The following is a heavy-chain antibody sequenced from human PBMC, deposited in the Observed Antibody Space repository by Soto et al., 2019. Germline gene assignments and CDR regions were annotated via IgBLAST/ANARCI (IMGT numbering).Heavy chain of an antibody. CDR3: ARGATVTQYDY. Sequence: QVQLQESGPGLVKPSETLSLTCTVSGVSVSSGSFYWAWIRQPPGKGLEWIGFGFYSGTTNYKPSLKSRVTISVDTTRSQISLKVSSLTAADTAVYYCARGATVTQYDYWGQGTLVTVSS. J-gene: IGHJ4*02. CDR2: GFYSGTT. V-gene: IGHV4-61*01. CDR1: GVSVSSGSFY. D-gene: IGHD4-17*01.